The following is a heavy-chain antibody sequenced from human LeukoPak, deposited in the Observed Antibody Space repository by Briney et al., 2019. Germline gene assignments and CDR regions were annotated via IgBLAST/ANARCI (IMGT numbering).Heavy chain of an antibody. CDR1: GGTFSSYA. Sequence: GASVKVSCKASGGTFSSYAISWVRQAPGQGLEWMGGIIPIFGTANYAQKFQGRVTITADKSTSTAYMELSSPRSEDTAVYYCARGEDGYNWDAFDIWGQGTMVTVSS. CDR2: IIPIFGTA. D-gene: IGHD5-24*01. V-gene: IGHV1-69*06. J-gene: IGHJ3*02. CDR3: ARGEDGYNWDAFDI.